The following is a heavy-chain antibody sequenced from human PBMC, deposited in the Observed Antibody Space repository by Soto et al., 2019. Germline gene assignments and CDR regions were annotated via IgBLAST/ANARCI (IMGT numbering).Heavy chain of an antibody. CDR2: ISGSGGST. Sequence: EVQLLESGGGLVQPGGSLRLSCAASGVTFSSYAMCWVRQAPGKGLEWVSAISGSGGSTYYADSVMGRFTISRDNSKNTLYLQMNSLRAEDTAVYYCTSVVVPAAMGGFDYWGQGTLVTVSS. CDR1: GVTFSSYA. J-gene: IGHJ4*02. CDR3: TSVVVPAAMGGFDY. V-gene: IGHV3-23*01. D-gene: IGHD2-2*01.